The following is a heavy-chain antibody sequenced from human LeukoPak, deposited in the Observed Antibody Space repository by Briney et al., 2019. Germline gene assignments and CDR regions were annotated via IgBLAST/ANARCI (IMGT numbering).Heavy chain of an antibody. Sequence: PGGSLRLSCGASGFTFSSYGMHWVRQAPGKGLEWVAVIWYDGSNKYYADSVKGRFTISRDNSKNTLYLQMNSLRAEDTAVYYCARVSGGLRSGSDYWGQGTLVTVSS. CDR2: IWYDGSNK. CDR1: GFTFSSYG. CDR3: ARVSGGLRSGSDY. J-gene: IGHJ4*02. D-gene: IGHD3-22*01. V-gene: IGHV3-33*01.